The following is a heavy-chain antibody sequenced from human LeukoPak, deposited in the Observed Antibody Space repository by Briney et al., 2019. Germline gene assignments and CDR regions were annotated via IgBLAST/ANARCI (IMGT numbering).Heavy chain of an antibody. Sequence: PSETLSLTCAVSGGSISSSNWWSWVRQPPGKGLEWIGEIYHSGSTNYNPSLKSRVTISVDTSKNQFSLKLSSVTAADTAVYYCARGTGYSSGWTSEYFQHWGQGTLVTVSS. CDR2: IYHSGST. V-gene: IGHV4-4*02. D-gene: IGHD6-19*01. CDR1: GGSISSSNW. CDR3: ARGTGYSSGWTSEYFQH. J-gene: IGHJ1*01.